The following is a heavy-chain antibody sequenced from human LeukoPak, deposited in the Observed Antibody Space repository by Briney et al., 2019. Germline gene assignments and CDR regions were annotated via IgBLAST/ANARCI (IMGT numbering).Heavy chain of an antibody. CDR2: IYTSGST. V-gene: IGHV4-61*02. J-gene: IGHJ5*02. D-gene: IGHD3-10*01. Sequence: PSETLSLTCTVAGGSISSGSYYWSWIRQPGGKGLEWIGLIYTSGSTNYNPSLQSRVTISVDTSQNQFSLKLSSVTAADTAVYSCARDFRYGSGSYYNPPGFDPWGQGTLVTVSS. CDR1: GGSISSGSYY. CDR3: ARDFRYGSGSYYNPPGFDP.